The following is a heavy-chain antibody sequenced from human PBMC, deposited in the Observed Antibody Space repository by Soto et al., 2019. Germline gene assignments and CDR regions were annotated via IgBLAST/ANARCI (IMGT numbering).Heavy chain of an antibody. Sequence: GSLRLSCAASGFSFSSYDMYWVRQAPGKGLEWVAAISYDGTKKYYADSVKGRFTLSRDNSKNTLYLQMNSLRAGDTAVYYCAKGSYSGVYSDFDYWGQGSLVTVSS. CDR1: GFSFSSYD. D-gene: IGHD1-26*01. CDR3: AKGSYSGVYSDFDY. V-gene: IGHV3-30*18. CDR2: ISYDGTKK. J-gene: IGHJ4*02.